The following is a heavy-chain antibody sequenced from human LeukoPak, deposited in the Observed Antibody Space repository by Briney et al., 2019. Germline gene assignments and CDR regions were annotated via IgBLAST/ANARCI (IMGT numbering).Heavy chain of an antibody. V-gene: IGHV3-23*01. Sequence: GRPLRLSCAPSGFTPTSYAISWVRQAPGTGLEWVSGVSGSVDSTYYTNSGTGRSTIPRHNSKNTTYRQRNSPLAAHPAVNYSAKSSGGSTVTFRPSDYWGQGTLVTVSS. CDR2: VSGSVDST. CDR3: AKSSGGSTVTFRPSDY. D-gene: IGHD4-17*01. J-gene: IGHJ4*02. CDR1: GFTPTSYA.